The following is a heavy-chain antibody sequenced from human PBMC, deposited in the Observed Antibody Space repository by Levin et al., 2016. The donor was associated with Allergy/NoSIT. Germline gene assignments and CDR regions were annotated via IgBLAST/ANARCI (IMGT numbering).Heavy chain of an antibody. Sequence: WIRQPPGKGLEWVAVIRYDGSNKDYADSVKGRFTISRGNSKNTVDLQMNSLRVEDTAVYYCARRPRIPTLGVRIRDGLDVWGQGTTVTVSS. CDR3: ARRPRIPTLGVRIRDGLDV. D-gene: IGHD3-3*01. J-gene: IGHJ6*02. V-gene: IGHV3-33*01. CDR2: IRYDGSNK.